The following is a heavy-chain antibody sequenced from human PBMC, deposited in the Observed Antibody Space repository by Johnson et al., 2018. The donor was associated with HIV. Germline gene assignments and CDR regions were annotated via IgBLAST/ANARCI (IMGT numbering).Heavy chain of an antibody. CDR3: ARVPSRSSWYTAFDI. D-gene: IGHD6-13*01. CDR1: GFTFSSYG. Sequence: VQLVESGGGVVQPGRSLRLSCAASGFTFSSYGMHWVRQAPGKGLEWVSGINWNGGSTGYADSVKGRFTISRDNAKNSLYLQMNSLRAEDTALYYCARVPSRSSWYTAFDIWGQGTTVTVSS. CDR2: INWNGGST. V-gene: IGHV3-20*04. J-gene: IGHJ3*02.